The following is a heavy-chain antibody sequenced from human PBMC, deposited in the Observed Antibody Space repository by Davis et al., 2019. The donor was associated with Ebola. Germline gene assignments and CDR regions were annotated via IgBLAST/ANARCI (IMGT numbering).Heavy chain of an antibody. V-gene: IGHV3-66*01. CDR1: GFTVSSNY. CDR2: IYSGGST. D-gene: IGHD6-19*01. Sequence: PGGSLRLSCAASGFTVSSNYMSWVRQAPGKGLEWVSVIYSGGSTYYADSVKGRFTISRDNSKNTLYLQMNSLRAEDTAVYYCAREIAVAGRGNWFDPWGQGTLVTVSS. J-gene: IGHJ5*02. CDR3: AREIAVAGRGNWFDP.